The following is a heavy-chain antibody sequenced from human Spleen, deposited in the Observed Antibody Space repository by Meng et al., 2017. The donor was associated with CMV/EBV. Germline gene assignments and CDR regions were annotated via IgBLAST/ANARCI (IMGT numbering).Heavy chain of an antibody. CDR1: GFTFDDYT. D-gene: IGHD2-2*01. J-gene: IGHJ6*02. Sequence: GGSLRLSCAASGFTFDDYTMHWVRQAPGKGLEWVSLISWDGGSTYYADSVKGRFTISRDNSKNSLYLQMNSLRTEDTALYYCAKDSCSSTSCYYYYYYGMDVWGQGTTVTVSS. CDR3: AKDSCSSTSCYYYYYYGMDV. V-gene: IGHV3-43*01. CDR2: ISWDGGST.